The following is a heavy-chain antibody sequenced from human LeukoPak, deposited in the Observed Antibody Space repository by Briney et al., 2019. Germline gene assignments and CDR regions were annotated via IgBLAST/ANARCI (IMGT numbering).Heavy chain of an antibody. D-gene: IGHD3-16*02. CDR3: ARDLDSITFGGVIVMNPYFDY. Sequence: GGSLRLSCAASGFTFSSYSMNWVRQAPGKGLEWVSSISSSSSYIYYADSVKGRFTISRDNAKNSLYLQMNSLRAEDTAVYYCARDLDSITFGGVIVMNPYFDYWGQGTLVTVSS. CDR2: ISSSSSYI. V-gene: IGHV3-21*01. J-gene: IGHJ4*02. CDR1: GFTFSSYS.